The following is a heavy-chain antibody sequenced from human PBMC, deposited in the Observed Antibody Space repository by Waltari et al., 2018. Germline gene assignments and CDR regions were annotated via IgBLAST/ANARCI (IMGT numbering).Heavy chain of an antibody. J-gene: IGHJ6*02. D-gene: IGHD3-10*01. Sequence: EEQLLESGGGLVQPGDSLRLSCAASGFRFSNYWMNWVRQAPGKGLVWVVRIRIVDMSLTYVDSGKGRFTISRYNAKNTLSLQRKRLIAEDTAVYYCVRLVQRTYRSPVPGRHYYYGMDVWGQGTTVTVSS. CDR3: VRLVQRTYRSPVPGRHYYYGMDV. CDR2: IRIVDMSL. V-gene: IGHV3-74*03. CDR1: GFRFSNYW.